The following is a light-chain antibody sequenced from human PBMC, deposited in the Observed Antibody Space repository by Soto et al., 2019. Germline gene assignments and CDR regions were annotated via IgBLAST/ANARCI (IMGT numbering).Light chain of an antibody. CDR2: DVS. V-gene: IGLV2-14*01. J-gene: IGLJ1*01. CDR3: SSYTSTSTLV. CDR1: SSDVGGYNY. Sequence: VLTQPASVSGSPGQSITISCTGTSSDVGGYNYVSWYQQHPGKAPKLMIYDVSLRPSGISNRFSGSKSGNTASLTISGLQAEDEADYYCSSYTSTSTLVFGTGTKVTVL.